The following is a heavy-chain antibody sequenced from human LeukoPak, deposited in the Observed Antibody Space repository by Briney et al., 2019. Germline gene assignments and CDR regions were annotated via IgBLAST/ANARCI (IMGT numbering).Heavy chain of an antibody. CDR3: ARPPCSSTSCHINWFDP. J-gene: IGHJ5*02. D-gene: IGHD2-2*02. CDR2: ITTGSTYI. Sequence: PGGSLRLSCAASGFTFSSYSMNWVRQAPGKGLEWVSSITTGSTYIYYADSVKGRFTISRDNSKNSLYLQMNSLRAEDTAVYYCARPPCSSTSCHINWFDPWGQGTLVTVSS. V-gene: IGHV3-21*01. CDR1: GFTFSSYS.